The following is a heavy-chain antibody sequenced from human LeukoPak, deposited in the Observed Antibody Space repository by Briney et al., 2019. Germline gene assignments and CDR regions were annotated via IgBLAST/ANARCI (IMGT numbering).Heavy chain of an antibody. D-gene: IGHD3-22*01. Sequence: GGSLRLSRAASGFTFSSYSMNWVRQAPGKGLEWVSSISSSSSYIYYADSVKGRFTISRDNAKNSLYLQMNSLRAEDTAVYYCARDVPLRYYDSSGYYGGAFDYWGQGTLVTVSS. J-gene: IGHJ4*02. CDR3: ARDVPLRYYDSSGYYGGAFDY. CDR2: ISSSSSYI. CDR1: GFTFSSYS. V-gene: IGHV3-21*01.